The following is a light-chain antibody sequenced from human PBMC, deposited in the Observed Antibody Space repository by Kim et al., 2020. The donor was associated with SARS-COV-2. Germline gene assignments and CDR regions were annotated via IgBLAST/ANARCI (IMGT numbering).Light chain of an antibody. CDR3: QQYNNVPYT. V-gene: IGKV3-15*01. Sequence: SVAPVESATLPCRASQSLSSSLAWYQQKPGQAPRLLISGASTRATGVPARFSGSGSGTEFTLSISSLQSEDFAVYYCQQYNNVPYTFGQGTKLEI. J-gene: IGKJ2*01. CDR2: GAS. CDR1: QSLSSS.